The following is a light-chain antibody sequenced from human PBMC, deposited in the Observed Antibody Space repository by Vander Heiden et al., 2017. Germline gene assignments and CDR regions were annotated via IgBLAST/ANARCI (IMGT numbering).Light chain of an antibody. Sequence: EIVMTQSPATLSVSPGERATLSCRASQSVSSNLAWYQQKPGQAPRLLLYGPSTRATRTPARINGRGSGTEFTITISSMQSEDFAVYYCQQYNNWPRTFGQGTKVEIK. CDR1: QSVSSN. J-gene: IGKJ1*01. V-gene: IGKV3-15*01. CDR2: GPS. CDR3: QQYNNWPRT.